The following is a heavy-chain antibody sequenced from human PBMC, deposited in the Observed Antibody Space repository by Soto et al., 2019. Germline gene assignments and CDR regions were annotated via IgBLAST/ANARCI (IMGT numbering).Heavy chain of an antibody. CDR1: GGTFSSYA. CDR3: AGTAAGPHFDY. J-gene: IGHJ4*02. CDR2: IIPIFGTA. V-gene: IGHV1-69*13. D-gene: IGHD6-13*01. Sequence: GASVKVSCKASGGTFSSYAISWVRQAPGQGLEWMGGIIPIFGTANYAQKFQGRVTITADESTSTAYMELSSLRSEDTAVYYCAGTAAGPHFDYWGQGTLVTVSS.